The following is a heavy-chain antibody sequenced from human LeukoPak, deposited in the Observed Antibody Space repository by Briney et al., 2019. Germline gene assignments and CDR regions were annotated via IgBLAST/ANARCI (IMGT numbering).Heavy chain of an antibody. V-gene: IGHV3-48*02. CDR1: GFTFSSYT. D-gene: IGHD3-10*01. Sequence: GGSLRLSCAASGFTFSSYTMNWVRQAPGKGLEWISYIASTSYSIYYSDSVRGRFTISRGNAKNSLYLQMNSLRDDDTAVYYCARGGGYHNSGSYYDLFDYWGQGSLVTVSS. CDR3: ARGGGYHNSGSYYDLFDY. J-gene: IGHJ4*02. CDR2: IASTSYSI.